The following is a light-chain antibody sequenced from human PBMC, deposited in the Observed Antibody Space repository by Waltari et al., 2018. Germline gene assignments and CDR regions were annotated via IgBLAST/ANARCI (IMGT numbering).Light chain of an antibody. J-gene: IGLJ1*01. V-gene: IGLV2-14*03. Sequence: QSALTQPASVSGSPGQSITISCTGTSRDVGAYTYISWYHQHPGKVPKVMIFDVSNRPSGVSNRFSGSKSGNTASLTISGLQAEDEADYYCASYTSRNTLVFGSGTKVTIL. CDR3: ASYTSRNTLV. CDR2: DVS. CDR1: SRDVGAYTY.